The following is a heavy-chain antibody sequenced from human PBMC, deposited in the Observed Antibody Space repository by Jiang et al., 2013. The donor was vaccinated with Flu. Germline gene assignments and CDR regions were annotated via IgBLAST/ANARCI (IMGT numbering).Heavy chain of an antibody. V-gene: IGHV4-34*01. CDR3: ARGGRTPHGGPFDY. J-gene: IGHJ4*02. Sequence: GSTNYNPSLKSRVTISVDTSKNQFSLKLSSVTAADTAVYYCARGGRTPHGGPFDYWGQGTLVTVSS. D-gene: IGHD4-23*01. CDR2: GST.